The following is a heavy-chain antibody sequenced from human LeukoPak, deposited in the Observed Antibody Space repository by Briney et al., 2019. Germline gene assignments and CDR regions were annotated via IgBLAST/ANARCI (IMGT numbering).Heavy chain of an antibody. Sequence: GGSLRLSCAASGFTFSSYAMSWVRQAPGKGLEWVSDISGGGATTFYADSVKGRFTISRDNSKNTLYLQLSSLRAEDTAVYYCAKSTGYSTTGRDFDSWGRGTVVTVSS. J-gene: IGHJ4*02. CDR2: ISGGGATT. D-gene: IGHD6-13*01. V-gene: IGHV3-23*01. CDR3: AKSTGYSTTGRDFDS. CDR1: GFTFSSYA.